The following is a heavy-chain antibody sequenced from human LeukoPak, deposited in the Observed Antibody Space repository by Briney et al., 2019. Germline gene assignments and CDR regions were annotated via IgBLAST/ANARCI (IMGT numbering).Heavy chain of an antibody. J-gene: IGHJ3*02. CDR2: MYYSGIT. CDR1: GASISGSY. D-gene: IGHD3-10*01. V-gene: IGHV4-59*08. CDR3: ARSEPYQLGSGNYAFDI. Sequence: PSETLSLTCAVSGASISGSYWSWIRQPPGKGLEWIGYMYYSGITNSSPSLKSRVTISLDTSKNQFSLRLRSVTAADTAVYYCARSEPYQLGSGNYAFDIWGQGTMVTVSS.